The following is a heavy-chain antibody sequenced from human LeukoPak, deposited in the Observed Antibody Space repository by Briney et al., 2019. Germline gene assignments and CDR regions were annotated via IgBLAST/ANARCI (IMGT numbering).Heavy chain of an antibody. D-gene: IGHD1-26*01. Sequence: PGRSLRLSCAASGFTFSSYAMHWVRQAPGKGPEWVAVISYDGSNKYYADSVKGRFTISRDNSKNTLYLQMNSLRAEDTAVYYCAREEAWELALDYWGQGTLVTVSS. CDR3: AREEAWELALDY. CDR1: GFTFSSYA. CDR2: ISYDGSNK. J-gene: IGHJ4*02. V-gene: IGHV3-30*04.